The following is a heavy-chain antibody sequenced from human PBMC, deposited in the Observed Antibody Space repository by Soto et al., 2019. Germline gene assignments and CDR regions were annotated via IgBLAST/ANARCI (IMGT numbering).Heavy chain of an antibody. J-gene: IGHJ3*02. D-gene: IGHD2-21*02. Sequence: QVQLVESGGGVVQPGRSLRLSCAASGFTFSSYGMHWVRQAPGKGLEWVAVISYDGSNKYYADSVKGRFTISRDNSKNTPYLQKNRLRAEDTAVYYRAKGDWGGDCYSFDAFDIWGQGTMVTVSS. CDR3: AKGDWGGDCYSFDAFDI. CDR1: GFTFSSYG. V-gene: IGHV3-30*18. CDR2: ISYDGSNK.